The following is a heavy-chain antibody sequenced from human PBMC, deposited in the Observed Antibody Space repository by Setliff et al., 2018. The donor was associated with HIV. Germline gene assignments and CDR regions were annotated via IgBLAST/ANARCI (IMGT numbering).Heavy chain of an antibody. D-gene: IGHD2-8*02. J-gene: IGHJ6*03. CDR1: GGSISSGSYY. CDR3: ARVSITYWYSIPRDCYYYMDV. V-gene: IGHV4-61*02. Sequence: SETLSLTCTVSGGSISSGSYYWSWIRQPAGKGLEWIGRIYTSGSTNYNPSLKSRVTISVDTSKNQFSLKLSSVTAADTAVYYCARVSITYWYSIPRDCYYYMDVWGEGTTVTVSS. CDR2: IYTSGST.